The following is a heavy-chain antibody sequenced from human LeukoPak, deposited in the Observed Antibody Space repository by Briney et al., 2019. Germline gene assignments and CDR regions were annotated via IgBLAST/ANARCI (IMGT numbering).Heavy chain of an antibody. CDR3: ARAPMITFGRVIEALYYFDY. CDR1: GYTFTGYY. CDR2: IIPILGIA. V-gene: IGHV1-69*04. J-gene: IGHJ4*02. Sequence: SVKVSCKASGYTFTGYYMHWVRQAPGQGLEWMGRIIPILGIANYAQKFQGRVTITADKSTSTAYMELSSLRSEDTAVYYCARAPMITFGRVIEALYYFDYWGQGTQVTVSS. D-gene: IGHD3-16*02.